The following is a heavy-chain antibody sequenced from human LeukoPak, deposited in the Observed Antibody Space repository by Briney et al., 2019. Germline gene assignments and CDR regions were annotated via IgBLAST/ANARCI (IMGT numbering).Heavy chain of an antibody. V-gene: IGHV3-74*01. D-gene: IGHD1-26*01. CDR3: ARVSSGSYFGYYYYYMDV. Sequence: QSGGSLRLSCAASGFTFSNYWMHWVRQAPGKGLVWVSRINSDGSSTGYADSVKGRFTISRDNAKNTLYLQMNSLRAEDTAVYYCARVSSGSYFGYYYYYMDVWGKGTTVTVSS. J-gene: IGHJ6*03. CDR2: INSDGSST. CDR1: GFTFSNYW.